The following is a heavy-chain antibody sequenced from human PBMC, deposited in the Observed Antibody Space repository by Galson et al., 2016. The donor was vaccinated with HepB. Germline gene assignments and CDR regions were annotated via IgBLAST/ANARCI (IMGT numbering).Heavy chain of an antibody. CDR2: VFLGGST. D-gene: IGHD2-8*02. CDR3: ARTSYRECTGTHCVNFRYYYYVMDG. V-gene: IGHV3-53*01. CDR1: GFTVSDYY. Sequence: SLRLSCAASGFTVSDYYMTWVRQAPGKGLEWVSVVFLGGSTYYAQSVEGRFTISRDDPKNTLHLQMNSLTAEDTAVYFCARTSYRECTGTHCVNFRYYYYVMDGWGKGTTVTVSS. J-gene: IGHJ6*04.